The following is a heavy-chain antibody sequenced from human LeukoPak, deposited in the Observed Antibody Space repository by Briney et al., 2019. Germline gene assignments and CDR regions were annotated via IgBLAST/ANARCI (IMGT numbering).Heavy chain of an antibody. D-gene: IGHD6-13*01. CDR3: ARVSLVRRVDP. CDR2: IKQDGSEK. J-gene: IGHJ5*02. V-gene: IGHV3-7*01. Sequence: GGSLRLSCAASGFTFSSYWMSWVRQAPGKGLEWVANIKQDGSEKYYVGSVKGRFTISRDNAKNSLYLQMNSLRAEDTAVYYCARVSLVRRVDPWGQGTLVTVSS. CDR1: GFTFSSYW.